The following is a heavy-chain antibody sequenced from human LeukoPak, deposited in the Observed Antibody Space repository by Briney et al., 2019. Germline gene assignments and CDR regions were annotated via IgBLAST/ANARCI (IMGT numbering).Heavy chain of an antibody. CDR3: ARQTYSSAWDRQIDY. Sequence: SETLSLTCTVSGGSISSTNHYWGWIRQPPGKGLEWIGSIYYSGNTYYNPSLKSRVTLSVDTSNNQFSLKVNSVTTTDTAVYYCARQTYSSAWDRQIDYWGQGTLVTVSS. CDR1: GGSISSTNHY. V-gene: IGHV4-39*01. J-gene: IGHJ4*02. CDR2: IYYSGNT. D-gene: IGHD6-19*01.